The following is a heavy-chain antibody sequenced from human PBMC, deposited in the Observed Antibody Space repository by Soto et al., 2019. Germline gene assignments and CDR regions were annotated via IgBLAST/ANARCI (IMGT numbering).Heavy chain of an antibody. D-gene: IGHD3-3*01. CDR2: ISGSGGST. Sequence: EVQLLESGGGLVQPGGSLRLSCAASGFTFSSYAMSWVRQAPGKGLEWVSAISGSGGSTYADSVKGRFTISRDNSNNTLSLQMNRLRPHDTAVYYCAKHPRCVYYFWTGFFHSLRQGTLVTVSS. CDR1: GFTFSSYA. CDR3: AKHPRCVYYFWTGFFHS. V-gene: IGHV3-23*01. J-gene: IGHJ4*02.